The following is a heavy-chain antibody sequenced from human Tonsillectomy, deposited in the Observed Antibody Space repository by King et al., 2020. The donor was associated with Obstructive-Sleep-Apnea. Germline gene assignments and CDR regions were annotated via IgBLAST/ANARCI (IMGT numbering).Heavy chain of an antibody. CDR1: GFTVSSNY. CDR3: ARVGSYDSSGYYTPTLDY. D-gene: IGHD3-22*01. J-gene: IGHJ4*02. Sequence: QLVQSGGGLVQPRGSLRLSCAASGFTVSSNYMSWVRQAPGKGLEWVSVIYSGGSTYYADSVKGRFTISRDNSKNTLYLQMNSLRAEDTAVYYCARVGSYDSSGYYTPTLDYWGQGTLVTVSS. V-gene: IGHV3-66*01. CDR2: IYSGGST.